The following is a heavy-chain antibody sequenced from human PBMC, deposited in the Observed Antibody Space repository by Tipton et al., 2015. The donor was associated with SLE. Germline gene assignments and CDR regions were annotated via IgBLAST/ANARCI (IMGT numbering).Heavy chain of an antibody. CDR2: ISGSGNTI. CDR3: ARDATGLNWFDP. Sequence: GSLRLSCAASGFTFSSYVMSWVRQAPGKGLECVSYISGSGNTIFYADSVKGRFTISRDNAKNSLYLHMNSLRAEDTAIYYCARDATGLNWFDPWGQGTLVTVSS. J-gene: IGHJ5*02. V-gene: IGHV3-48*03. D-gene: IGHD3-10*01. CDR1: GFTFSSYV.